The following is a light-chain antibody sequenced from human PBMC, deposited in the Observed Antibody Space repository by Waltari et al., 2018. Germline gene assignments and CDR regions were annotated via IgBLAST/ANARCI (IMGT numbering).Light chain of an antibody. Sequence: QSALTQPASVSGSPGQSITISCTGTSSDVGGHYHVSWYQHHPGKAPRLVISEVTNRPSGVSYRFSGSKSANTASLSISGLQAEDEADYYCSSYAGSFTWVFGGGTKLTVL. V-gene: IGLV2-14*01. J-gene: IGLJ3*02. CDR3: SSYAGSFTWV. CDR2: EVT. CDR1: SSDVGGHYH.